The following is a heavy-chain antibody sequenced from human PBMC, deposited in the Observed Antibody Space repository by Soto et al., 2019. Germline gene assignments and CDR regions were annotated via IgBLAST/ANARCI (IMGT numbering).Heavy chain of an antibody. V-gene: IGHV4-30-4*01. D-gene: IGHD5-18*01. Sequence: QVQLQESGPGLVKPSQTLSLTCTVSGGSISSGDYYWSWIRQPPGKGLEWIGYIYYSGSTYSNPSLKSRVPRSVTTSKNQFSLKLSSVTAADTAVYYCAREVYVDTAMPTGPYYYYGMDVWGQGTTVTVSS. J-gene: IGHJ6*02. CDR3: AREVYVDTAMPTGPYYYYGMDV. CDR1: GGSISSGDYY. CDR2: IYYSGST.